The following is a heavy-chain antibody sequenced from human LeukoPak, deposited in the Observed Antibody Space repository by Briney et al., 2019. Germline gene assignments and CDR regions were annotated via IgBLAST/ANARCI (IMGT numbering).Heavy chain of an antibody. Sequence: GSLRLSCAASGFTFSSYAMSWVRQAPGKGLEWVSGISGNGGSTYYADSVKGRFNISRDNSKNTLYLQMNSLRAEDTAVYYCAKEQPGYGLNYWGQGTLVTVSS. D-gene: IGHD2-15*01. J-gene: IGHJ4*02. CDR3: AKEQPGYGLNY. CDR1: GFTFSSYA. CDR2: ISGNGGST. V-gene: IGHV3-23*01.